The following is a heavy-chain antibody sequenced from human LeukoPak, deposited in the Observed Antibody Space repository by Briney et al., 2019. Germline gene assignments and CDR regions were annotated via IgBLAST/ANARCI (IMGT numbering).Heavy chain of an antibody. CDR1: GFTFSTYS. D-gene: IGHD4-17*01. Sequence: TGGSLRLSCVASGFTFSTYSMTWVRQAPGKGLEWVSYISSSGSTIYYADSVKGRFTISRDNSKNTLYLQMNSLRAEDTAVYYCNLGNDNGDYYVDYWAREPWSPSPQ. V-gene: IGHV3-48*01. CDR3: NLGNDNGDYYVDY. J-gene: IGHJ4*02. CDR2: ISSSGSTI.